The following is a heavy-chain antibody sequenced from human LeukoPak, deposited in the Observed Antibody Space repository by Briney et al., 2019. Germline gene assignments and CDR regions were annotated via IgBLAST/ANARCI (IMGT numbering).Heavy chain of an antibody. V-gene: IGHV3-7*01. CDR3: ATGGCH. D-gene: IGHD2-8*01. CDR1: GFIFSSDW. J-gene: IGHJ4*02. Sequence: PGGSLRLSCSASGFIFSSDWLKWVRQAPGKGLEWVATIKQDRSSKYYVDSVKGRFTISRDNAKKTLYLEMNTLRAGDTAVYYCATGGCHWGQGTLVTVCS. CDR2: IKQDRSSK.